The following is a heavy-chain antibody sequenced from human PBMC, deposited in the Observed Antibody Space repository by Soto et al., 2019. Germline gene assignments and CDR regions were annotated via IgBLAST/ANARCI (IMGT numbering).Heavy chain of an antibody. D-gene: IGHD1-26*01. Sequence: ASVKVSCKASGYTFTTYDISWVRQAPGQGLEWMGIINPSGSNTNYAQKFQGRFTISRDNSKNTLYLQMNSLRADDTAVYYCVTALPSGGHLGEREFDYWGQGALVTVSS. CDR3: VTALPSGGHLGEREFDY. V-gene: IGHV1-46*01. CDR2: INPSGSNT. J-gene: IGHJ4*02. CDR1: GYTFTTYD.